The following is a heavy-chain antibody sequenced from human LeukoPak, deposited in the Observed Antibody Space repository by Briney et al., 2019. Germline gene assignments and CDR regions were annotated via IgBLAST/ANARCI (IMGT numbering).Heavy chain of an antibody. CDR2: ISGSGGST. D-gene: IGHD3-16*02. V-gene: IGHV3-23*01. J-gene: IGHJ4*02. CDR3: AKLSLYGGIDY. CDR1: GFTFSSYA. Sequence: GSLRLSCAASGFTFSSYAMSWVRQAPGKGLEWVSAISGSGGSTYYADSVEGRFTISRDNSKNTLYQQMNSLRAEDTAVYYCAKLSLYGGIDYWGQGTLVTVSS.